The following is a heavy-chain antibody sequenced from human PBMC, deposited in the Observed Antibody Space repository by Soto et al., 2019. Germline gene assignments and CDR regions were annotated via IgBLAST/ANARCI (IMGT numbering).Heavy chain of an antibody. CDR3: AREGRGKKAGYNGLVSLGY. CDR1: GSRFSNYV. Sequence: QVQLVQSGAEVKTPGSSLKVSCKVSGSRFSNYVISWVRQAPGHGLEWLGRIIPIFNSTKYAQNFQGRVTITADKSKSTASLELSSLRSDDTAVYYCAREGRGKKAGYNGLVSLGYWGQGTLVTVYS. J-gene: IGHJ4*02. CDR2: IIPIFNST. V-gene: IGHV1-69*06. D-gene: IGHD2-2*02.